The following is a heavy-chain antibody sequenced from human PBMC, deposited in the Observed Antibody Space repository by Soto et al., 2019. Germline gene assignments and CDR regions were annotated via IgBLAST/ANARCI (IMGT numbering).Heavy chain of an antibody. CDR3: ARRRTSYGMDV. J-gene: IGHJ6*02. V-gene: IGHV4-39*01. Sequence: SETLSLTCAVSGGSMSTYNYYWGWIRQPPGKGLEWIGSIDYSGSTYYNPSLKSRVTISVDASKNQFSLKVSSGTAADTAVYYCARRRTSYGMDVWGQGTTVTVSS. CDR1: GGSMSTYNYY. CDR2: IDYSGST.